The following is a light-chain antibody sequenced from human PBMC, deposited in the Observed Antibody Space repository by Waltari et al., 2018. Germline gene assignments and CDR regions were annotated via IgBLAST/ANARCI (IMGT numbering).Light chain of an antibody. CDR3: QHHSTWPPT. V-gene: IGKV3D-15*01. CDR1: QNIRTS. CDR2: LAS. J-gene: IGKJ1*01. Sequence: EIVMTQSPATLSVSPGEGATLSCRASQNIRTSLAWYQQKPGQAPSLLISLASTRATGIPARFSGSGSGTQFSLTISSLQHEDFAIYYCQHHSTWPPTFGPGTRV.